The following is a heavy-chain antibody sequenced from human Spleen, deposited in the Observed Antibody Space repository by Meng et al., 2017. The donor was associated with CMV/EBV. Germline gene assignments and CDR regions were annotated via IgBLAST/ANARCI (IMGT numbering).Heavy chain of an antibody. CDR1: GGSMSSYY. CDR3: ARYCSGTICYKETGMDV. CDR2: IYYSGYT. V-gene: IGHV4-59*01. Sequence: SETLSLTCSVSGGSMSSYYWSWIRQPPGKGLEWIGYIYYSGYTNYNPSLKSRVTISVDTSKNQFSLKLSSVTTSDTAVYYCARYCSGTICYKETGMDVWGQGTTVTVSS. J-gene: IGHJ6*02. D-gene: IGHD2-2*02.